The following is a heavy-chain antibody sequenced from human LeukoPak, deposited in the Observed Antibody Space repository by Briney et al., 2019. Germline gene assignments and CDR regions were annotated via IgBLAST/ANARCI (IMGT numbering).Heavy chain of an antibody. V-gene: IGHV3-23*01. D-gene: IGHD3-22*01. Sequence: TGGSLRLSCAASGFTYSSYAMSWVRQAPGKGLEWVAAISGSASSTYYADSVKGRFTISRDNSKNTLYLQMNSLRAEDTAVYYCAKYYFDSSGYYYLRKIWYFDLWGRGTLVTVSS. CDR3: AKYYFDSSGYYYLRKIWYFDL. CDR2: ISGSASST. CDR1: GFTYSSYA. J-gene: IGHJ2*01.